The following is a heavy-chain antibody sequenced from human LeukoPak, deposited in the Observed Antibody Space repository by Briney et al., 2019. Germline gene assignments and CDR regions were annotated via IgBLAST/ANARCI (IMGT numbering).Heavy chain of an antibody. J-gene: IGHJ4*02. V-gene: IGHV3-15*01. CDR3: LTTR. CDR1: GFTFSNVY. CDR2: IKSKADGGTA. Sequence: GGSLRLSCAASGFTFSNVYMSWVRQAPGKGLEWVGRIKSKADGGTADYAAPVTGRFTISRDDSRNTVYLQMSILKIEDTGVYYCLTTRWGQGTLVTVSS.